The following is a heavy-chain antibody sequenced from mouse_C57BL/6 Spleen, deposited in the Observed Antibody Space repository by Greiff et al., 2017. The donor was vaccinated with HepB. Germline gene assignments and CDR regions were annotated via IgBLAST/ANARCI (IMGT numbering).Heavy chain of an antibody. CDR3: ARYCLYFDY. J-gene: IGHJ2*01. CDR1: GYTFTSYW. V-gene: IGHV1-69*01. Sequence: VQLQQSGAELVMPGASVKLSCKASGYTFTSYWMHWVKQRPGQGLEWIGEIDPSDSYTNYNQKFKGKSTLTVDKSSSTAYMQLSSLTSEDSAVYYCARYCLYFDYWGQGTTLTVSS. CDR2: IDPSDSYT.